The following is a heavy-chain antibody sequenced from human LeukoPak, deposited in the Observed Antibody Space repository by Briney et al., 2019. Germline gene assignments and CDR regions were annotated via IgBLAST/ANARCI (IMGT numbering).Heavy chain of an antibody. Sequence: GGSLRLSCAASGFTFSSYSMNWVRQAPGKGLEWVSYISSSGSTIYYADSVKGRFTISRDNAKNSLYLQMNSLRAEDTAVYYCARESVVPAATLDYWGQGTLVTVSS. J-gene: IGHJ4*02. D-gene: IGHD2-2*01. CDR1: GFTFSSYS. CDR3: ARESVVPAATLDY. CDR2: ISSSGSTI. V-gene: IGHV3-48*04.